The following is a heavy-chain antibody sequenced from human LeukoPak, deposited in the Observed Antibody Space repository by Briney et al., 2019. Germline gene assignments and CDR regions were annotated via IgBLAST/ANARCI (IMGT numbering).Heavy chain of an antibody. CDR3: AKGEITMIVVANLYFDY. D-gene: IGHD3-22*01. CDR2: ISGSGGST. V-gene: IGHV3-23*01. J-gene: IGHJ4*02. Sequence: PGGSLRLSCAASGFTFSSYAMSWVRQAPGKGLEWVSAISGSGGSTYYADSVKGRFTISRDNSKNTLYLQMNSLRAEDTAVYYCAKGEITMIVVANLYFDYWGQGTLVTVSS. CDR1: GFTFSSYA.